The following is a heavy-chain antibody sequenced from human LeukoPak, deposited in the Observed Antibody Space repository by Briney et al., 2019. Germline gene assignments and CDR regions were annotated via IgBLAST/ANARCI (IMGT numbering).Heavy chain of an antibody. CDR3: ARHRGRITMVRGVIPKVGWFDP. V-gene: IGHV5-51*01. D-gene: IGHD3-10*01. Sequence: GESLKISCNGSGYSFTSYWIGWVRQMPGKGLEWMGIIYPGDSDTRYSPSFQGQVTISADKSISTAYLQWSSLKASDTAMYYCARHRGRITMVRGVIPKVGWFDPWGQGTLVTVSS. CDR1: GYSFTSYW. CDR2: IYPGDSDT. J-gene: IGHJ5*02.